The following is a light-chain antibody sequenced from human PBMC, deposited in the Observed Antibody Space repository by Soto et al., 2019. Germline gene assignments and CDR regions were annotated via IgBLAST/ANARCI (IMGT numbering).Light chain of an antibody. CDR1: SSDVGGYNH. CDR2: DVT. Sequence: QSALTQPASVSGSPGQSITISCTGTSSDVGGYNHVSWYQQPPGKAPKLKIYDVTNRPSGVSNRFSGSKSGNTASLTISGLQAADEADYYCSSYTISNTLVVFGGGTKLTVL. CDR3: SSYTISNTLVV. V-gene: IGLV2-14*03. J-gene: IGLJ2*01.